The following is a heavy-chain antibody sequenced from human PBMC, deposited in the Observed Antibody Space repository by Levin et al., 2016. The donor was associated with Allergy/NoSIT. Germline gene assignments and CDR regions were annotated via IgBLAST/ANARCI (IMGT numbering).Heavy chain of an antibody. J-gene: IGHJ6*02. Sequence: WVRQAPGQGLEWMGWMNPNSGNTGYAQKFQGRVTMTRNTSISTAYMELSSLRSEDTAVYYCARGTDILTGYYHGIDVWGQGTTVTVSS. V-gene: IGHV1-8*01. CDR3: ARGTDILTGYYHGIDV. CDR2: MNPNSGNT. D-gene: IGHD3-9*01.